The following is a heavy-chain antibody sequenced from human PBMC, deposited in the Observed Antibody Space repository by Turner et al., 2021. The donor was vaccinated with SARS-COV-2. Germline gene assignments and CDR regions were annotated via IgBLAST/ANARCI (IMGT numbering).Heavy chain of an antibody. CDR3: ARSNYDFWSGYYTFYFDY. CDR2: IYYSGST. Sequence: QLQLPESGPGLVKPSETLSLTCTVPGGPISSSRYYWGWIRQPPGKGLEWLGGIYYSGSTYYNPSLKSRVTISVDTSKNQSSLKLSSVTAADTAVYYCARSNYDFWSGYYTFYFDYWGQGTLVTVSS. V-gene: IGHV4-39*01. CDR1: GGPISSSRYY. J-gene: IGHJ4*02. D-gene: IGHD3-3*01.